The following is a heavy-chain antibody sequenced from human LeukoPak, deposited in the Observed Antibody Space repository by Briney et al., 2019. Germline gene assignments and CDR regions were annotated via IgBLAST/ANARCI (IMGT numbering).Heavy chain of an antibody. CDR3: ARAVRGLGDAFDI. D-gene: IGHD3-10*01. Sequence: SQTLSLTCTVSGGSISSGDYYWSWIRQPPGKGLEWIGYIYYSGSTYYNPSLKSRVTISVDTSKNQFSLKLSSVTAADTAVYYCARAVRGLGDAFDIWGQGTMVTVSS. CDR1: GGSISSGDYY. J-gene: IGHJ3*02. CDR2: IYYSGST. V-gene: IGHV4-30-4*01.